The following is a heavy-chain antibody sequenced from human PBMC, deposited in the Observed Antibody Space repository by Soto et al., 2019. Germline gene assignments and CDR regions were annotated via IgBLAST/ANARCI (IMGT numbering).Heavy chain of an antibody. CDR1: GFTFSTYW. D-gene: IGHD2-21*01. J-gene: IGHJ4*02. Sequence: PGGSLRLSCAASGFTFSTYWMQWVRQAPGKGLVWVSHITSDGSTTSYADSVKGRFTISRDNAKNTLYLQMNSLRVEDTAMYYCVRDNFGVDYWGQGTLVTVSS. V-gene: IGHV3-74*01. CDR3: VRDNFGVDY. CDR2: ITSDGSTT.